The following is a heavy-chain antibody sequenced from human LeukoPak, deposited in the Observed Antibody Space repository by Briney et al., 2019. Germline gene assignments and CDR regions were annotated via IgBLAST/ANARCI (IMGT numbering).Heavy chain of an antibody. J-gene: IGHJ4*02. Sequence: GESLKISCRGSGYSFTNYWIGWVRQMPGKGLEWMGIIYPGDSDTRYSPSFQGQVTISADKSISTAYLQWSSLKASDTAMYYCARRCIAAAGRRDPYFDYWGQGTLVTVSS. CDR2: IYPGDSDT. CDR3: ARRCIAAAGRRDPYFDY. D-gene: IGHD6-13*01. CDR1: GYSFTNYW. V-gene: IGHV5-51*01.